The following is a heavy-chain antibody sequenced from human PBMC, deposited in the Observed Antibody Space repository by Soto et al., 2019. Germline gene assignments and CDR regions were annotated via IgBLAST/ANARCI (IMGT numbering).Heavy chain of an antibody. CDR2: VYYSGST. D-gene: IGHD2-15*01. V-gene: IGHV4-39*01. Sequence: QLQLQESGPGLVKPSETLSLTCTVSGGSISSTYYYWGWIRQPPGRGLGWIGSVYYSGSTYYNPSLKSRVTISIDTSKNQFSLKLSSLTAADTALYYCARLGGTYRNWIDPWGQGTLVTVSS. CDR1: GGSISSTYYY. CDR3: ARLGGTYRNWIDP. J-gene: IGHJ5*02.